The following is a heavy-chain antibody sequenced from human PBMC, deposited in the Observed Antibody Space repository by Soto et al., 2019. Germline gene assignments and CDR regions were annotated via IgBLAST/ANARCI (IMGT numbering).Heavy chain of an antibody. Sequence: GGSLRLSCAASGFTFSSYGMHWVRQAPGKGLEWVAVISYDGSNKYYADSVKGRFTISRDNSKNTLYLQMNSLRAEDTAVYYCAKDRPDIVVVPAPMDVWGQGTTVTVSS. CDR2: ISYDGSNK. CDR3: AKDRPDIVVVPAPMDV. J-gene: IGHJ6*02. CDR1: GFTFSSYG. V-gene: IGHV3-30*18. D-gene: IGHD2-2*01.